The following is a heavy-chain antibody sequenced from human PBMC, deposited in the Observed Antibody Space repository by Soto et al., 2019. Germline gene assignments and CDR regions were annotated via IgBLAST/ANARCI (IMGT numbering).Heavy chain of an antibody. CDR1: GYTFTSYG. CDR2: IRAYNGNT. V-gene: IGHV1-18*01. D-gene: IGHD3-10*01. CDR3: VRDRGTMDV. J-gene: IGHJ6*02. Sequence: QVQLVQSGAEVKKPGASVKVSCKASGYTFTSYGISWVRQAPGQGLEWMGGIRAYNGNTNYAQKLQGRVTMTTDTSRCEASTDLNSVRSDAAALYYCVRDRGTMDVWGHATTVTVSS.